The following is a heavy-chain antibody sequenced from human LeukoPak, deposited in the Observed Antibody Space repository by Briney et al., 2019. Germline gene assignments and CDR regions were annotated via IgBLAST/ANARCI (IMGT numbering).Heavy chain of an antibody. Sequence: PGGSLRLSCAASGFTFSSYWMSWVRQAPGKGLEWLANIKQDGGDRYYVDSVKGRFTISRDNAMNSLYLQMNSLRAEDTALYYCARGVYTSGWYPDTFDYWGQGTLVTVSS. CDR2: IKQDGGDR. D-gene: IGHD6-19*01. V-gene: IGHV3-7*01. CDR1: GFTFSSYW. CDR3: ARGVYTSGWYPDTFDY. J-gene: IGHJ4*02.